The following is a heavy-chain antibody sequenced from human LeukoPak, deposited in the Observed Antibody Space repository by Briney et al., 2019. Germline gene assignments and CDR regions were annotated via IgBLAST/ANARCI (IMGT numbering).Heavy chain of an antibody. J-gene: IGHJ3*02. CDR2: MKQDGSEK. Sequence: PGGSLRLSCAASGFTFSNYWMSWVRQAPGKGLEWVANMKQDGSEKYYVDSVKGRVTISRDNAKNSLYLQMHSLRAEDTAVYYCARPREKAFDIWGQGTMVTVSS. CDR3: ARPREKAFDI. V-gene: IGHV3-7*01. CDR1: GFTFSNYW.